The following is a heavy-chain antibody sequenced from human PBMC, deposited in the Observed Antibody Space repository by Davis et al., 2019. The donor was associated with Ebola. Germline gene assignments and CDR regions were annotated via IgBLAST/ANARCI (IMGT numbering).Heavy chain of an antibody. CDR1: GYSFTSYW. J-gene: IGHJ4*02. Sequence: GESLKISCKGSGYSFTSYWIGWVRQMPGKGLEWMGIIYAGDSDSRYSPSFEGQVTISVDRSITTAYLQWRSLRASDTAVYYCARQESLYGWSDYWGQGTLVTVSS. CDR3: ARQESLYGWSDY. CDR2: IYAGDSDS. D-gene: IGHD3-10*01. V-gene: IGHV5-51*01.